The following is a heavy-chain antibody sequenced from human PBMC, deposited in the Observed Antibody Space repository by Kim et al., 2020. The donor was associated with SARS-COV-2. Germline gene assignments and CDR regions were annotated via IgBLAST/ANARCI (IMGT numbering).Heavy chain of an antibody. D-gene: IGHD6-13*01. V-gene: IGHV1-69*01. Sequence: QKFQGRVTITADESTSTAYMELSSLRSEDTAVYYCAREIFVAAAPGGIDYWGQGTLVTVSS. J-gene: IGHJ4*02. CDR3: AREIFVAAAPGGIDY.